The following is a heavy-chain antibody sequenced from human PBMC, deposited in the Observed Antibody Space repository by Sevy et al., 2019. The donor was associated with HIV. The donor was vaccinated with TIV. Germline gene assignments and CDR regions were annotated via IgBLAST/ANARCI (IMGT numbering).Heavy chain of an antibody. D-gene: IGHD3-22*01. Sequence: SETLSLTCTVSGGSISSYYWSWIRQPPGKGLEWIGYIYYSGSTNYNPSLKSRVTISVDTSKNQFSLKLSSVTAADTAVYYCARTVRSNKLKDRRYYYDSSGYYYSDYWGQGTLVTVSS. CDR1: GGSISSYY. CDR3: ARTVRSNKLKDRRYYYDSSGYYYSDY. V-gene: IGHV4-59*01. J-gene: IGHJ4*02. CDR2: IYYSGST.